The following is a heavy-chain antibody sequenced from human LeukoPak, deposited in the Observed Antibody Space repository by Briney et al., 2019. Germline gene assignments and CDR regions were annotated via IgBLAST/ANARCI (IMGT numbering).Heavy chain of an antibody. J-gene: IGHJ4*02. D-gene: IGHD1-26*01. V-gene: IGHV4-34*01. CDR1: GGSFSHSY. Sequence: PSETLSLTCAVYGGSFSHSYWNWVRQPPGKGLEWIGEINHSGSTSYKPSLRSRVTMSQDASKNHFSLMLASVADADTVVYYCVRGPAHAKVGYWGQGTPVTVSS. CDR2: INHSGST. CDR3: VRGPAHAKVGY.